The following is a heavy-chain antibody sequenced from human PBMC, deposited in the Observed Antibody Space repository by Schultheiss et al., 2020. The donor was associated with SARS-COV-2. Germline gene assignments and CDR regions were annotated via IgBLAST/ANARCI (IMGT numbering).Heavy chain of an antibody. CDR2: ISWNSGSI. D-gene: IGHD2-15*01. CDR1: GFTFDDYA. CDR3: AKAKDIVVVVAAPAVDY. Sequence: SLKISCAASGFTFDDYAMHWVRQAPGKGLEWVSGISWNSGSIGYADSVKGRFTISRDNAKNSLYLQMNSLRAEDTAVYYCAKAKDIVVVVAAPAVDYWGQGTLVTVSS. J-gene: IGHJ4*02. V-gene: IGHV3-9*01.